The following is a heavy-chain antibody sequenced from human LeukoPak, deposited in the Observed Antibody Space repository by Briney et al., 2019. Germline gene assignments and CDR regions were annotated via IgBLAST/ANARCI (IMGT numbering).Heavy chain of an antibody. CDR2: IIPIFGTA. Sequence: SVKVSCKASGGTFSSYAISWVRQAPGQGLEWMGGIIPIFGTANYAQKFQGRVTITADKSTSTAYMELSSLRSEDTAVYYCAREPWVRYAYFDYWGQGTLVTVSS. D-gene: IGHD3-16*01. V-gene: IGHV1-69*06. CDR3: AREPWVRYAYFDY. CDR1: GGTFSSYA. J-gene: IGHJ4*02.